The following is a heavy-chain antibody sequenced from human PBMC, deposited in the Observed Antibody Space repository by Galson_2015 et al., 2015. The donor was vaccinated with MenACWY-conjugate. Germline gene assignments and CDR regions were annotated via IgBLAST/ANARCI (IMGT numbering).Heavy chain of an antibody. CDR1: GGSLSGSY. D-gene: IGHD2-15*01. Sequence: LSLTCSVSGGSLSGSYWKWIRQPPGEGLEWIGHIHYSGSTNYNPSLKSRVLISIDTSKNQFSLRLSSVTAADTAVYYCARGWGWLPESWGQGTLVTVSS. CDR3: ARGWGWLPES. CDR2: IHYSGST. V-gene: IGHV4-59*01. J-gene: IGHJ5*02.